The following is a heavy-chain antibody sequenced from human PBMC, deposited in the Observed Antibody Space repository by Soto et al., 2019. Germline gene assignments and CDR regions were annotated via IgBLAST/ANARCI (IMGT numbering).Heavy chain of an antibody. CDR3: ARYGDSSGWYLDAFDI. CDR2: IIPILGIA. J-gene: IGHJ3*02. CDR1: GGTFSSYT. Sequence: QVQLVQSGAGVKKPGSSVKVSCKASGGTFSSYTISWVRQAPGQGLEWMGRIIPILGIANYAQKFQGRVTITADKSTSTAYMELSSLRSEATAVSYCARYGDSSGWYLDAFDIWGQGTMVTVSS. D-gene: IGHD6-19*01. V-gene: IGHV1-69*02.